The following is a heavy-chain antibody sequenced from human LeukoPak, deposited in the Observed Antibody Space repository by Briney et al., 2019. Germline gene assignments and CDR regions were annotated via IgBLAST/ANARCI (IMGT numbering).Heavy chain of an antibody. CDR3: VRDDGGAGQNFDY. CDR1: AFTFSNYW. V-gene: IGHV3-74*01. J-gene: IGHJ4*02. D-gene: IGHD3-16*01. Sequence: GGSLRLSCAASAFTFSNYWMHWVRQAPGKGLVWVSRINSDGSGTAYADFVKGRFSISRDNAKNTLYLQMTSLRAEDTAVYYCVRDDGGAGQNFDYWGQGTLVTVPS. CDR2: INSDGSGT.